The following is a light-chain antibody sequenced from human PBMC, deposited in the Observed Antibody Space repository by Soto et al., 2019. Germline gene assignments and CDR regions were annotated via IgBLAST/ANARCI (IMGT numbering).Light chain of an antibody. CDR3: TSWTTSPTMV. CDR2: DVN. CDR1: SSDIGAYNY. J-gene: IGLJ2*01. Sequence: QSVLTQPASVSGTPGQSITISCTGTSSDIGAYNYVSWYQQHPGKAPKLMIYDVNIRPSGVSNRFSGSKSGNTASLTISGLQAEYEADYYCTSWTTSPTMVFGGGTKLTVL. V-gene: IGLV2-14*03.